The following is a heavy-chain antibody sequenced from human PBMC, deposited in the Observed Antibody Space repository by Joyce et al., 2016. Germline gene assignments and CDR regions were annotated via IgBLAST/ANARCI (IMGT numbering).Heavy chain of an antibody. Sequence: QVRLQESGPRLVKPSETLSLTCTVSGGSVRSGSYYWSWIRQPPGKGLEWIGYIFYTGTTGYNPSLMSRLSISVDTSKNQFSLNLMSVTAADTAVYYCARVVVTAGSSYYYYGMDVWGQGTTVAVAS. CDR1: GGSVRSGSYY. D-gene: IGHD2-21*02. J-gene: IGHJ6*02. V-gene: IGHV4-61*01. CDR3: ARVVVTAGSSYYYYGMDV. CDR2: IFYTGTT.